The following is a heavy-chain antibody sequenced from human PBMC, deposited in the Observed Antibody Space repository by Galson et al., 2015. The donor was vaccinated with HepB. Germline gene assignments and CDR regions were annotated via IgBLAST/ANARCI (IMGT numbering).Heavy chain of an antibody. V-gene: IGHV3-48*01. Sequence: SLRLSCAASGFSFMSHSMNWVRHSPGKGLEWLAYISPGGAKDYADSARGRFTISRDNAKESIYLHMSSLRVEDTAVYYCARNPASYDYYNMDVWGQGTTVTVSS. CDR1: GFSFMSHS. CDR2: ISPGGAK. J-gene: IGHJ6*02. CDR3: ARNPASYDYYNMDV. D-gene: IGHD3-16*01.